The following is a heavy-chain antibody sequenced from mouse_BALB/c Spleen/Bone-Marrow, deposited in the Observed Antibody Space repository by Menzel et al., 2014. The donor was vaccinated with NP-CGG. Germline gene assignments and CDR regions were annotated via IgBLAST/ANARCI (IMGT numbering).Heavy chain of an antibody. CDR3: ARAGRGRYFDV. CDR2: IDPANGNT. J-gene: IGHJ1*01. Sequence: EVQLQQSGAELVKPGASVKLPCTASGFNIKDTYMHWVKQSPEQGLEWIGRIDPANGNTKYDPKFQGKATITADTSSNTAYLQLSSLTSEDTAVYYCARAGRGRYFDVWGAGTTVTVSS. CDR1: GFNIKDTY. V-gene: IGHV14-3*02. D-gene: IGHD4-1*01.